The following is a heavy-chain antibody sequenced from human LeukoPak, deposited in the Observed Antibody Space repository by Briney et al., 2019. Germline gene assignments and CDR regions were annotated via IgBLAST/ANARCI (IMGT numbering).Heavy chain of an antibody. CDR2: ISYDGSNK. J-gene: IGHJ6*02. CDR3: ARDRYYYGSGSYYRVYYYYGMDV. Sequence: GGSLRLSCAASGFTFSSYAMHWVRQAPGKGLEWVAVISYDGSNKYYADSVKGRFTISRDNSKNTLYLQMNSLRAEDTAVYYCARDRYYYGSGSYYRVYYYYGMDVWGQGTLVTVSS. CDR1: GFTFSSYA. D-gene: IGHD3-10*01. V-gene: IGHV3-30-3*01.